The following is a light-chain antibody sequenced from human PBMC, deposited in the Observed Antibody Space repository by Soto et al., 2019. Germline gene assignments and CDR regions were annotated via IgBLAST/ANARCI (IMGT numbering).Light chain of an antibody. Sequence: DIQMTQSPATLSASLADRVTITCRARQTHNRWLAWYQQKPRKAPKLLMYDGSTLQSGVPSRFSGSGSGTEFTLTNSSLQPDDVATYYCQQYNALWYTFGQGTKV. V-gene: IGKV1-5*01. CDR3: QQYNALWYT. J-gene: IGKJ2*01. CDR2: DGS. CDR1: QTHNRW.